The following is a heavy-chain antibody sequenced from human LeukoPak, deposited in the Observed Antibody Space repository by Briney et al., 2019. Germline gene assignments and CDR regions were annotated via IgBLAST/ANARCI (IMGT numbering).Heavy chain of an antibody. D-gene: IGHD3-22*01. CDR3: ARDPHYYDSSGYYDDYYYGMDV. CDR2: ISAYNGNT. CDR1: GYTFTSYG. Sequence: GASVKVSCKASGYTFTSYGISWVRQAPGQGLEWMGWISAYNGNTNYAQKLQGRVTMTTDTSTSTAYMELRSLRSDDTAVYYCARDPHYYDSSGYYDDYYYGMDVWGQGTTVTVSS. V-gene: IGHV1-18*01. J-gene: IGHJ6*02.